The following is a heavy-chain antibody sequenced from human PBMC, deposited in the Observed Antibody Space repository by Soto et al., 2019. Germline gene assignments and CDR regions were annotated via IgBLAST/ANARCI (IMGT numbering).Heavy chain of an antibody. D-gene: IGHD2-15*01. CDR1: GGSISSGDYY. Sequence: PSETLSLTCTVSGGSISSGDYYWSWIRQPPGKGLEWIGYIYYSGSTYYNPSLKSRVTISVDTSKNQFSLKLSSVTAADTAVYYCARVAAHHYYYGMDVWGQGTTVTVSS. V-gene: IGHV4-30-4*01. CDR2: IYYSGST. J-gene: IGHJ6*02. CDR3: ARVAAHHYYYGMDV.